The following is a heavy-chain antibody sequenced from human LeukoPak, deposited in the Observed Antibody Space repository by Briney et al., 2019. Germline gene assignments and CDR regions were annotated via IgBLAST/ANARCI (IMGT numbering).Heavy chain of an antibody. D-gene: IGHD3-22*01. Sequence: PGGSLRLSCAASGFTFSSYAMSWVRQAPGKGLEWVSLISWDGGSTYYADSVKGRFTISRDNSKNSLYLQMNSLRAEDTALYYCAKDSTYYDSSCFDYWGQGTLVTVSS. CDR2: ISWDGGST. J-gene: IGHJ4*02. V-gene: IGHV3-43D*03. CDR3: AKDSTYYDSSCFDY. CDR1: GFTFSSYA.